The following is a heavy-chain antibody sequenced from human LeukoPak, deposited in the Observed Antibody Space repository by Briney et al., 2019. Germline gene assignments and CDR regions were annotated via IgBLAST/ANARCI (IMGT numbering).Heavy chain of an antibody. V-gene: IGHV3-21*01. D-gene: IGHD2-2*01. Sequence: SGGSLRLSCAASGFTFGSYSMNWVRQAPGKGLEWVSSISSSSSYIYYADSVKGRFTISRDNAKNSLYLQMNSLRAEDTAVYYCARGWGSSEFDYWGQGTLVTVSS. CDR1: GFTFGSYS. CDR3: ARGWGSSEFDY. CDR2: ISSSSSYI. J-gene: IGHJ4*02.